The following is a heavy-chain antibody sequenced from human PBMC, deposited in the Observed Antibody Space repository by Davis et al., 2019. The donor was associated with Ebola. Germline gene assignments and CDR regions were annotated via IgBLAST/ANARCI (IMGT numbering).Heavy chain of an antibody. CDR1: GGSISSGGYY. V-gene: IGHV4-31*03. Sequence: SDTLSLTCTVPGGSISSGGYYWSWIRQHPGKGLEWIGYIYYSGSTYYNPSLKSRVTISVDTSKNPFYLKLSSVTAAETAVYYCARSRIVVVAGFDYWGQGTLVTVSS. CDR2: IYYSGST. CDR3: ARSRIVVVAGFDY. J-gene: IGHJ4*02. D-gene: IGHD2-2*01.